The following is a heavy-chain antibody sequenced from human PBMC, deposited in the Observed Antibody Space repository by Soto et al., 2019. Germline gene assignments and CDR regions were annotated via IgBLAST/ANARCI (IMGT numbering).Heavy chain of an antibody. J-gene: IGHJ4*02. Sequence: GCSLKLACASSGVTVRDYYMSWIRQAPGKGLEWVSYISSSGTTIYHADSVKGRFTISRDNAKNSLYLQMNSLRAEDTAVYYCARERLRTGDYWGQGTLDT. CDR2: ISSSGTTI. CDR3: ARERLRTGDY. CDR1: GVTVRDYY. D-gene: IGHD3-3*01. V-gene: IGHV3-11*01.